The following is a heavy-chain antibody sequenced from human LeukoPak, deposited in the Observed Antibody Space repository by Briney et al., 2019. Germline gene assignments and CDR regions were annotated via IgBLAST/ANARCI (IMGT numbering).Heavy chain of an antibody. CDR2: IYYSGST. V-gene: IGHV4-31*03. CDR1: GGSISSGGDY. CDR3: ARGGYCSGGSCYLPWFDP. D-gene: IGHD2-15*01. Sequence: SQTLSLTCTVSGGSISSGGDYWSWIRQHPGKGLEWIGYIYYSGSTYYNPSLKSRLTISVDTSKPQFSLKLSSVTAADTAVYYCARGGYCSGGSCYLPWFDPWGQGTLVTVSS. J-gene: IGHJ5*02.